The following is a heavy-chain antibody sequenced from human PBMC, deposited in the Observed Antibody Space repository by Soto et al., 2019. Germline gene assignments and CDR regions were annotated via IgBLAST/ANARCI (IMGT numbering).Heavy chain of an antibody. J-gene: IGHJ4*02. CDR2: IKSKTDGGTT. CDR3: TTDLALAPKRPRITMVRGKQNTDY. V-gene: IGHV3-15*01. CDR1: GFTFSNAW. Sequence: EVQLVESGGGLVKPGGSLRLSCAASGFTFSNAWMSWVRQAPGKGLEWVGRIKSKTDGGTTDYAAPVKGRFTISRDDSKNTLYLQMNSLKTEDTAVYYCTTDLALAPKRPRITMVRGKQNTDYWGQGTLVTVSS. D-gene: IGHD3-10*01.